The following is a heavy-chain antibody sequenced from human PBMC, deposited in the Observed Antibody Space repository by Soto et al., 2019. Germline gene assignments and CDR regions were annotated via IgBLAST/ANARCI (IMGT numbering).Heavy chain of an antibody. CDR1: GGTFSSYA. V-gene: IGHV1-69*01. J-gene: IGHJ4*02. Sequence: QVQLVQSGAEVKKPGSSVKVSCKASGGTFSSYAISWVRQAPGQGLEWMGVIMPIFGTANNAQKFQGRVTITADESTSTAYMELSSLRSDDTAVYYCARPLGYCSGGSCRGASMDWGQGTLVTVSS. CDR3: ARPLGYCSGGSCRGASMD. CDR2: IMPIFGTA. D-gene: IGHD2-15*01.